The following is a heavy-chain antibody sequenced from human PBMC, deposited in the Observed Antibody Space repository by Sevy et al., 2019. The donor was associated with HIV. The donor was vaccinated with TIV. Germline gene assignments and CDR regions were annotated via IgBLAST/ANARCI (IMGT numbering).Heavy chain of an antibody. CDR2: INPSGGST. J-gene: IGHJ4*02. D-gene: IGHD3-3*01. V-gene: IGHV1-46*01. CDR1: GYTFSSYY. CDR3: ARDLTIFGVIPDY. Sequence: ASVKVSCKASGYTFSSYYMHWVRQAPGQGLEWMGIINPSGGSTSYAQKFQGRVTMTRDTSTSKVYMELSSLRSEDTAIYYCARDLTIFGVIPDYWGQGTLVTVSS.